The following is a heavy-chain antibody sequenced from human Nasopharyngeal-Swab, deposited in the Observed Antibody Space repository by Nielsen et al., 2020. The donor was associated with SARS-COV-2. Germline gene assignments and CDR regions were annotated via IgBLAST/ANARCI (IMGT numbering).Heavy chain of an antibody. D-gene: IGHD2-2*01. CDR1: GFTFSSYG. V-gene: IGHV3-30*03. CDR3: ARAHTAGYCSSTSCPRRDDAFDI. CDR2: ISYDGSNK. Sequence: GESLKISCAASGFTFSSYGMHWVRQAPGKGLEWVAVISYDGSNKYYADSVKGRFTISRDNAKNSLYLQMNSLRAEDTAVYYCARAHTAGYCSSTSCPRRDDAFDIWGQGTMVTVSS. J-gene: IGHJ3*02.